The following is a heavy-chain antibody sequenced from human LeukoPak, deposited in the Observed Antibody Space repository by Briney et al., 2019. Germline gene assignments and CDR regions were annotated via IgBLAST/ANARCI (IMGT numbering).Heavy chain of an antibody. CDR1: GFTFSSYW. CDR3: ARGSPRRYYDSSGYLDY. Sequence: GGSLRLSCAASGFTFSSYWMSWVRQAPGKGLEWVANIKQDGSEKYYVDSVKGRFTISRDNAKNSLYLQMNSLRAEDTAVYYCARGSPRRYYDSSGYLDYWGQGTLVTVSS. V-gene: IGHV3-7*01. CDR2: IKQDGSEK. D-gene: IGHD3-22*01. J-gene: IGHJ4*02.